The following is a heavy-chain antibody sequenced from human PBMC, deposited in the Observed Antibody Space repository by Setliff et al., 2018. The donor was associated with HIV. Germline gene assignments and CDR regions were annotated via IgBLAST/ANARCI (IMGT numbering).Heavy chain of an antibody. D-gene: IGHD2-2*01. V-gene: IGHV3-21*01. CDR3: ARIYCSSTSCPTHY. J-gene: IGHJ4*02. CDR1: GFTVSSNY. CDR2: ISSSSSYI. Sequence: GGSLRLSCAASGFTVSSNYMSWVRQAPGKGLEWVSVISSSSSYIYYADSVKGRFTISRDNAKNSLYLQMNSLRAEDTAVYYCARIYCSSTSCPTHYWGQGTLVTGSS.